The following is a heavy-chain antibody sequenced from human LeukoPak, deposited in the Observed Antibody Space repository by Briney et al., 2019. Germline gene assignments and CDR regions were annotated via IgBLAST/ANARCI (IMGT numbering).Heavy chain of an antibody. CDR1: GFTFSSYD. CDR2: ISGSGGST. CDR3: AKRIQSAMAMGY. D-gene: IGHD5-18*01. Sequence: GGSLRLSCAASGFTFSSYDMHWVRQAPGEGLEWVSDISGSGGSTYYADSVKGRFTISRDNSKNTMYLQMNSLRAEDTAVYYCAKRIQSAMAMGYWGQGTLVTVSS. V-gene: IGHV3-23*01. J-gene: IGHJ4*02.